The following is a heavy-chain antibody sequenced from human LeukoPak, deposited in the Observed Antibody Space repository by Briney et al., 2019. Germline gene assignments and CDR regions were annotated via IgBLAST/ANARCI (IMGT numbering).Heavy chain of an antibody. CDR2: IYYSGST. J-gene: IGHJ5*02. V-gene: IGHV4-39*01. Sequence: PSETLSLTCTVSGGSISSSSYYWGWIRQPPGKGLEWIGSIYYSGSTYYNPSLKSRVTISVDTSKNQFSLKLSSVTAADTAVYYCARHGRRPEDYDFWSGYYTLGWFDPWGQGTLVTVSS. D-gene: IGHD3-3*01. CDR1: GGSISSSSYY. CDR3: ARHGRRPEDYDFWSGYYTLGWFDP.